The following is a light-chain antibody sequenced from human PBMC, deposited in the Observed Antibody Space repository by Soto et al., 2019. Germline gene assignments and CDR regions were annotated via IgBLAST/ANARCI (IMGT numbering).Light chain of an antibody. Sequence: QSALTQPASVSASPGQSITISCTGSSSDINSYKFVSWYQVLPGKAPKLIIYEDDYRPPEISSRFSASKSGNTASLTISGDQLEDDYHYFCCYYTNANTWVFGGGTKLTVL. CDR1: SSDINSYKF. J-gene: IGLJ3*02. V-gene: IGLV2-14*01. CDR2: EDD. CDR3: CYYTNANTWV.